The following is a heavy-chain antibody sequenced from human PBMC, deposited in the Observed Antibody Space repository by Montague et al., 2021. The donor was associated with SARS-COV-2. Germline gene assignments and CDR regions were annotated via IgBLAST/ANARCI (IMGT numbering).Heavy chain of an antibody. J-gene: IGHJ5*02. V-gene: IGHV4-31*03. CDR3: ARDLGHRYVAGGFDP. CDR2: IYYSGRT. CDR1: SGSISSGGSISSGGYY. Sequence: TLSLTCTVSSGSISSGGSISSGGYYWSWIRQHPGKGLEWIGNIYYSGRTSYNPSLKSRVTISVDTSKNQFSLKLSSVTAADTAVYYCARDLGHRYVAGGFDPWGQGTLVTVSS. D-gene: IGHD5-18*01.